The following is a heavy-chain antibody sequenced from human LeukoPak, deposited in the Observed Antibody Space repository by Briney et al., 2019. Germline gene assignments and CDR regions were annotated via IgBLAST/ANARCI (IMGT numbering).Heavy chain of an antibody. CDR1: GGSFSNYY. Sequence: PSETLSLTCAVYGGSFSNYYWSWIRQPPGKGLEWIGEINHSGSTNYNPSLKSRVTISVDTSKNQFSLKLSSVTAADTAVYYCARLPTYLYYYYYMDVWGKGTTVTISS. CDR2: INHSGST. D-gene: IGHD2-2*01. V-gene: IGHV4-34*01. CDR3: ARLPTYLYYYYYMDV. J-gene: IGHJ6*03.